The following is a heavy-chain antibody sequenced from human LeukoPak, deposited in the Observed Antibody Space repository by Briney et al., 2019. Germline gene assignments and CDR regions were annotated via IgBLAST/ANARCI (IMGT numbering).Heavy chain of an antibody. J-gene: IGHJ6*03. Sequence: SQTLSLTCTVSGGSISSGGYYWSWIRQHPGKGLGWIGYIYYSGSTYYNPSLKSRVTISVDTSKNQFSLKLSSVTAADTAVYYCARMAAGYYYYMDVWGKGTTVTVSS. V-gene: IGHV4-31*03. CDR2: IYYSGST. CDR1: GGSISSGGYY. D-gene: IGHD6-13*01. CDR3: ARMAAGYYYYMDV.